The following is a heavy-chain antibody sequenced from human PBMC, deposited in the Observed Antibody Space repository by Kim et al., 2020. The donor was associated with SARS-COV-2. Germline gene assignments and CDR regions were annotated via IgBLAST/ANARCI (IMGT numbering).Heavy chain of an antibody. CDR2: IYPGDSDT. CDR3: ARFPFSSSSLYYYYGMDV. D-gene: IGHD6-6*01. V-gene: IGHV5-51*01. J-gene: IGHJ6*02. CDR1: GYSFTSYW. Sequence: GESLKISCKGSGYSFTSYWIGWVRQMPGKGLEWMGIIYPGDSDTRYSPSFQGQVTISADKSISTAYLQWSSLKDSDTAMYYCARFPFSSSSLYYYYGMDVWGQGTTVTVSS.